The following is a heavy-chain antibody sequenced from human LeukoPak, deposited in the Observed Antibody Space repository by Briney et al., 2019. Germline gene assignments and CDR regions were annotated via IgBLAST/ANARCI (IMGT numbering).Heavy chain of an antibody. Sequence: GGSLRLSCAASGFTSSSYSMNWVRQAPGKGLEWVSSISSSSSYIYYADSVKGRFTISRDNAKNSLYLQMNSLRAEDTAVYYCARDQRGVNWYYFDYWGQGTLVTVSS. CDR3: ARDQRGVNWYYFDY. CDR1: GFTSSSYS. J-gene: IGHJ4*02. V-gene: IGHV3-21*04. CDR2: ISSSSSYI. D-gene: IGHD1-1*01.